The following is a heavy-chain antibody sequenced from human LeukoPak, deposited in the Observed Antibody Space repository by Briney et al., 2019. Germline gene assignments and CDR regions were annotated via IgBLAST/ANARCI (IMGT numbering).Heavy chain of an antibody. CDR3: GRDCDYCSGGGFDY. CDR2: ISAYTGNT. V-gene: IGHV1-18*01. D-gene: IGHD2-15*01. J-gene: IGHJ4*02. Sequence: ASVKVSCKASGYTFTSYGISWVRQAPGQGLERMGWISAYTGNTNYAQKVQGRVTMTTDTSTSTAYMELRSLRSDDTAVYYCGRDCDYCSGGGFDYWGQGTLVTVSS. CDR1: GYTFTSYG.